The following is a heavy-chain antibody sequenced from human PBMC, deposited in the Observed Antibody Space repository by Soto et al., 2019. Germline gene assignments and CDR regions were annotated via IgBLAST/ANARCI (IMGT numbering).Heavy chain of an antibody. CDR3: ARDLRCSGGSCYSPVDY. CDR1: GFAFSSYW. D-gene: IGHD2-15*01. V-gene: IGHV3-74*01. CDR2: INSDGSST. Sequence: GSLRLSCAASGFAFSSYWMHWVRQAPGKGLVWVSRINSDGSSTSYADSVKGRFTISRDNAKNTLYLQMNSLRAEDTAVYYCARDLRCSGGSCYSPVDYWGQGTLVTVSS. J-gene: IGHJ4*02.